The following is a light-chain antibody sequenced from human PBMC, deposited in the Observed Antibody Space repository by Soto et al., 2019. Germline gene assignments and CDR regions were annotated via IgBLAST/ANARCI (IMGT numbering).Light chain of an antibody. J-gene: IGKJ4*01. CDR3: QQYHNLPLT. Sequence: DIQMTQSPSSLSASVGDRVTITCQASQDITNYVNWYFQKPGKAPKLLISAASSSETGVPSRFSGSGSGTHFTFTISSLQPEDIATYYCQQYHNLPLTFGGGTKVEIK. CDR1: QDITNY. V-gene: IGKV1-33*01. CDR2: AAS.